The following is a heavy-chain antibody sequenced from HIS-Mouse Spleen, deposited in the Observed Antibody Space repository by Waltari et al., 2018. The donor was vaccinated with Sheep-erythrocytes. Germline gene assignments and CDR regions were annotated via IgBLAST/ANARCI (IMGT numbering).Heavy chain of an antibody. V-gene: IGHV3-13*01. CDR2: IGTAGDT. Sequence: EVQLVESGGGWVQPGGSLRLSCAASGFTFSTDDRHWVRQATGKGLEWVSAIGTAGDTYYPGSVKGRFTISRENAKNSLYLQMNSLRAGDTAVYYCARANSGSYDDAFDIWGQGTMVTVSS. D-gene: IGHD1-26*01. J-gene: IGHJ3*02. CDR1: GFTFSTDD. CDR3: ARANSGSYDDAFDI.